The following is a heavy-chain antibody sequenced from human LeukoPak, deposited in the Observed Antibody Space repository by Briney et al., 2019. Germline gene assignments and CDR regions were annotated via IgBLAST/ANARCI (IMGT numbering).Heavy chain of an antibody. CDR3: ATRTYYYDNPALSHDY. Sequence: SETLSLTCAVYGGSFSGHYWGWIRQPPGKGLEWIGEISHSGSTNYNPSLKSRVTISVDMSTNQFSLKLTSVTAADTAVYYCATRTYYYDNPALSHDYWGQGTLVTVFS. J-gene: IGHJ4*02. V-gene: IGHV4-34*01. CDR1: GGSFSGHY. D-gene: IGHD3-22*01. CDR2: ISHSGST.